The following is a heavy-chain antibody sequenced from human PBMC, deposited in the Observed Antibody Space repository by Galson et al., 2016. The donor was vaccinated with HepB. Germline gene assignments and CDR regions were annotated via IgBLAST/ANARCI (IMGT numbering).Heavy chain of an antibody. CDR3: ARDNSRRENSGYHAFDI. CDR2: IDQDGSEK. Sequence: SLRLSCAASGFTFSKYWMSWVRQAPGKGLEWVANIDQDGSEKYYVDSVKGRVTISRDNAKNALYLQMNSLGAEDTAVYDCARDNSRRENSGYHAFDIWGQGTMVTVSS. V-gene: IGHV3-7*05. D-gene: IGHD3-22*01. CDR1: GFTFSKYW. J-gene: IGHJ3*02.